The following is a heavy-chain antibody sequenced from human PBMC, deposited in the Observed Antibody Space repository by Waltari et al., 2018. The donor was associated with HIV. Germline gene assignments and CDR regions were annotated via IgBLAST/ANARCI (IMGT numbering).Heavy chain of an antibody. CDR3: VKATGRRSGPYDS. D-gene: IGHD3-10*01. CDR1: GFKFSSYG. V-gene: IGHV3-30*18. Sequence: QVQLVESGGGIVRPGRPLRLSCVASGFKFSSYGMHWVRQVPGKGPEWVAVIVYDGSETYYADSVRGRFTISRDNAKNTLSLHMDRLTLDDTALYYCVKATGRRSGPYDSWGQGTLVTVSS. J-gene: IGHJ4*02. CDR2: IVYDGSET.